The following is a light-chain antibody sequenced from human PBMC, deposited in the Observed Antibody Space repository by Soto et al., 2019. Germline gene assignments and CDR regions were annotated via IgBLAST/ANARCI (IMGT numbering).Light chain of an antibody. CDR2: GAS. CDR3: QQYGRSTYT. V-gene: IGKV3-20*01. Sequence: EIVLTQSPGTLSLSPGERATLSCRASQSVSSSYLAWYLQKPGQAPRLLTYGASTRATGTPDRFSGSGSGTDFTLTISRLEPEDCAVYYWQQYGRSTYTFGPGTKLEIK. CDR1: QSVSSSY. J-gene: IGKJ2*01.